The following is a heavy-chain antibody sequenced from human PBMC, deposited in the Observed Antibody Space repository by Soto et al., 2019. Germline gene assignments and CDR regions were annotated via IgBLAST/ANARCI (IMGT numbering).Heavy chain of an antibody. V-gene: IGHV3-48*03. CDR3: ARRGGYYGHFDY. CDR2: IRSRGDKT. CDR1: GFTFSSYD. J-gene: IGHJ4*02. D-gene: IGHD3-3*01. Sequence: EVQLAESGGGLVKPGGSLRLSCVVSGFTFSSYDMNWVRQAPGKGLEWVSYIRSRGDKTHYADSVKGRFTVSRDNAKNSLYLQMSSLRAEDAAVYYCARRGGYYGHFDYWGQGALVTVSS.